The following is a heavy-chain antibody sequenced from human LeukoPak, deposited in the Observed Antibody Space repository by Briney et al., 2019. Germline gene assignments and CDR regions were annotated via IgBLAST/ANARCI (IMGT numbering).Heavy chain of an antibody. J-gene: IGHJ6*03. V-gene: IGHV1-18*01. CDR3: ARDLSEVVVAAHKNYYYYYMDV. D-gene: IGHD2-15*01. CDR2: ISAYNGNT. CDR1: GYTFTSYG. Sequence: ASVKVSSTASGYTFTSYGISWVRQAPGQGREWMGWISAYNGNTNYVQKLQGRVTMTTDTSTSTAYMELRSLRSDDTAVYYCARDLSEVVVAAHKNYYYYYMDVWGKGTTVTVSS.